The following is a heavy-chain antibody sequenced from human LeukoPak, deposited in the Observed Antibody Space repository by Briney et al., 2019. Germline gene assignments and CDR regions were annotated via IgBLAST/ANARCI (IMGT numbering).Heavy chain of an antibody. CDR2: IYYSGST. CDR1: GGSISSYY. D-gene: IGHD3-9*01. Sequence: PSETLSLTCTVSGGSISSYYWSWIRQPPGKGLEWIGYIYYSGSTNYNPSLKSRVTISVDTSKNQFSLKLSSVTAADTAVYYCARCPTRLVISHAIDYWGQGTLVTVSS. CDR3: ARCPTRLVISHAIDY. V-gene: IGHV4-59*12. J-gene: IGHJ4*02.